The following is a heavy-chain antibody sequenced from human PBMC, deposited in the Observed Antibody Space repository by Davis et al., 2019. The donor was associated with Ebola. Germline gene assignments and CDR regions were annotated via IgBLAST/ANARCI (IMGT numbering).Heavy chain of an antibody. J-gene: IGHJ5*02. Sequence: PSETLSLICTVSGGSISSSSYYWGWIRQPPGKGLEWIGSIYYSGSTYYNPSLKSRVTISVDTSKNQFSLKLSSVTAADTAVYYCARHFTSSPRWFNWFDPWGQGTLVTVSS. CDR3: ARHFTSSPRWFNWFDP. V-gene: IGHV4-39*01. CDR2: IYYSGST. D-gene: IGHD3-10*01. CDR1: GGSISSSSYY.